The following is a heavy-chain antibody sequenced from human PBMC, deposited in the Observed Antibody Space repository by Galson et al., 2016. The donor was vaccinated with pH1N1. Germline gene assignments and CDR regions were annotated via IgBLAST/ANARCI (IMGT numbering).Heavy chain of an antibody. J-gene: IGHJ6*03. CDR2: IYYSGST. Sequence: TLSLTCPVSGGSISSGGYYCSWIRQHPGKGLEWFGYIYYSGSTYYNPSLKSRVIISVATSKNQFSLKLSPVTATDTAVYYCASTKAVSGPLYMDVWGTGTTVTVSS. D-gene: IGHD6-19*01. CDR3: ASTKAVSGPLYMDV. V-gene: IGHV4-31*03. CDR1: GGSISSGGYY.